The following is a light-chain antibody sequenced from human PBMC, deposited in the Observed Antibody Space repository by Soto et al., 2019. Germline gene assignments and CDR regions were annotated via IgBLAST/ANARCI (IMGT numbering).Light chain of an antibody. CDR1: QSISSW. CDR3: QQYNSYSPT. CDR2: EAS. V-gene: IGKV1-5*01. Sequence: DIQMTQSPSTLSASVGDRVTITCRASQSISSWLACYRQKPGKAPKLLIYEASSLESGVASRFSGSGSETEFTLTISGLQPGDSATYYCQQYNSYSPTFGQGTKVDIK. J-gene: IGKJ1*01.